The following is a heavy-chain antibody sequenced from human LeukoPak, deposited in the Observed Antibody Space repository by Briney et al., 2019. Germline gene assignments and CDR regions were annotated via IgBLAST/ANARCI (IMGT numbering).Heavy chain of an antibody. D-gene: IGHD6-13*01. CDR1: GFIFSNYG. CDR3: AIRGSSWYLDY. Sequence: GGSLRLSCAGSGFIFSNYGMHWVRQAPGKGLEWVAFIPYDGSNKYYTDSVRGRFTISRDNSKNTLYLQMNSLRAEDTAVYYCAIRGSSWYLDYWGQGTLVTVSS. J-gene: IGHJ4*02. CDR2: IPYDGSNK. V-gene: IGHV3-30*02.